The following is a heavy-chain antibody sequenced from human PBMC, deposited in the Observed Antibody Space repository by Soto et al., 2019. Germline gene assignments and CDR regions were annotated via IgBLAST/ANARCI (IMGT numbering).Heavy chain of an antibody. J-gene: IGHJ4*02. CDR2: ISSSGSTI. Sequence: GGSLRLSCAASGFTFSSYEMNWVRQAPGKGLEWVSYISSSGSTIYYADSVKGRFTISRDNAKNTLYLQINSLRAEDTAIYYCVRDLYRSATMPCLDHWGQGALVTVSS. V-gene: IGHV3-48*03. CDR3: VRDLYRSATMPCLDH. CDR1: GFTFSSYE. D-gene: IGHD1-1*01.